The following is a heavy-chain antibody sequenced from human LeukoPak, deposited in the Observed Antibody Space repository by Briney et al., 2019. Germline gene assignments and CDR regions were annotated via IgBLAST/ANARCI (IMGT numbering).Heavy chain of an antibody. CDR2: IIPIFGTA. V-gene: IGHV1-69*13. D-gene: IGHD5-18*01. CDR3: ARGRGYSYGNFDY. CDR1: GGTFSSYA. Sequence: ASVKVSCKASGGTFSSYAISWVRQAPGQGLEWMGGIIPIFGTANYAQKFQGRVTITADESPSTAYMELSSLRSEDTAVYYCARGRGYSYGNFDYWGQGTLVTVSS. J-gene: IGHJ4*02.